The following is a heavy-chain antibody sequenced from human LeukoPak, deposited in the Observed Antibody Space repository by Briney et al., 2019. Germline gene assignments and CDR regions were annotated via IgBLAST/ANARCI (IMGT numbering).Heavy chain of an antibody. CDR1: GFTFSSYA. J-gene: IGHJ4*02. Sequence: GGSLRLSCAASGFTFSSYAMSWVRQAPGKGLEWVSAISGSGGSTYYADSVKGRFTISRDNSKNTLYLQMNSLKTEDTAVYYCTTGFIGHYSSGWYYWGQGTLVTVSS. V-gene: IGHV3-23*01. D-gene: IGHD6-19*01. CDR3: TTGFIGHYSSGWYY. CDR2: ISGSGGST.